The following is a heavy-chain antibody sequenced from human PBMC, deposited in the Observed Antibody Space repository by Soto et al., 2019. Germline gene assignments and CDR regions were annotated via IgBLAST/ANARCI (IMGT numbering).Heavy chain of an antibody. V-gene: IGHV4-59*01. CDR3: ASQHYGRSSSSSFDP. CDR2: LYYIGSA. J-gene: IGHJ5*02. D-gene: IGHD6-6*01. Sequence: SETLSLTCTVSGGSISNYYLSWMRQPPGKGLEWIGYLYYIGSANYNPSLKSRVTMSLDTSKTQFSLKLSSVTTADTAVYYCASQHYGRSSSSSFDPWGQGTLVTVYS. CDR1: GGSISNYY.